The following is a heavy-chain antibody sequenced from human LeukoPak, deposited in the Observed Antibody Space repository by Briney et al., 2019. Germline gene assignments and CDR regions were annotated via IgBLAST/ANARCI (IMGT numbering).Heavy chain of an antibody. D-gene: IGHD2-15*01. Sequence: GGSLRLSCAASGSTFDYYWMTWVRQAPGKGLEWLAHIKESGSEKYYVDSVKGRFTISRDNAKNSLYLQMNSLRVEDTAVYYCARGWGERGKCRGGTCNNPQFDYGGRGTLVTVSS. J-gene: IGHJ4*02. CDR2: IKESGSEK. CDR1: GSTFDYYW. V-gene: IGHV3-7*01. CDR3: ARGWGERGKCRGGTCNNPQFDY.